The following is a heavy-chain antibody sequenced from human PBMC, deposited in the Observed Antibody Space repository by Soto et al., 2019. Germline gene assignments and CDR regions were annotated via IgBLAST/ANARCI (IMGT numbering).Heavy chain of an antibody. Sequence: GGSLRLSCAASGFTVSSNYMSWVRQAPGKGLEWVAVIWYDGSNKYYADSVKGRFTISRDNSKNTLYLQRNSLRAEDMAVYYCARDQWQLLSHFDYWGQGTLVTVSS. J-gene: IGHJ4*02. D-gene: IGHD1-26*01. CDR2: IWYDGSNK. CDR1: GFTVSSNY. CDR3: ARDQWQLLSHFDY. V-gene: IGHV3-33*08.